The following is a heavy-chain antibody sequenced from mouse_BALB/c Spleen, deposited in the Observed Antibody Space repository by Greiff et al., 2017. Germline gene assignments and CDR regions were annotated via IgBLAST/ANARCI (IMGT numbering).Heavy chain of an antibody. V-gene: IGHV3-2*02. Sequence: EVMLVESGPGLVKPSQSLSLTCTVTGYSITSDYAWNWIRQFPGNKLEWMGYISYSGSTSYNPSLKSRISITRDTSKNQFFLQLNSVTTEDTATYYCASDYYGSSYWYFDVWGAGTTVTVSS. CDR1: GYSITSDYA. J-gene: IGHJ1*01. CDR3: ASDYYGSSYWYFDV. CDR2: ISYSGST. D-gene: IGHD1-1*01.